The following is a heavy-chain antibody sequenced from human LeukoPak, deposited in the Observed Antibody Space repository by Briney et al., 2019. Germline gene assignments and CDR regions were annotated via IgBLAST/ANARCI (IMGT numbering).Heavy chain of an antibody. CDR3: ARAADTAMPYYYYGMDV. CDR1: GFTFSSYW. D-gene: IGHD5-18*01. V-gene: IGHV3-7*01. CDR2: IKQDGSEK. Sequence: GGSLRLSCAASGFTFSSYWMSWVRQAPGKGLEWVANIKQDGSEKYYVDSVKGRFTISRDNAKNSLYLQMNNLRAEDTAVYYCARAADTAMPYYYYGMDVWGQGTTVTVSS. J-gene: IGHJ6*02.